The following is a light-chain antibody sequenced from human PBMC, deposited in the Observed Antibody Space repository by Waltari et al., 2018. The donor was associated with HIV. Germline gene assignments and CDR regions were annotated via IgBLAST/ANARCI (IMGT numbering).Light chain of an antibody. J-gene: IGLJ2*01. V-gene: IGLV3-21*02. CDR2: DGS. CDR3: QVWDSSTDLRV. CDR1: KPGSKG. Sequence: SYVLTQPPPVSVAPGQTARITCGGTKPGSKGVHCYQQKPSQAPVLVVYDGSDRPSGIPERFSGSSSWNTATLTISRVEAGDEADFYCQVWDSSTDLRVFGGGTKLTVL.